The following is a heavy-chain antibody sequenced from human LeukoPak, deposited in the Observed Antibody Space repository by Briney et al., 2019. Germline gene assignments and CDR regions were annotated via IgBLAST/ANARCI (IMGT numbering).Heavy chain of an antibody. D-gene: IGHD2-15*01. J-gene: IGHJ5*02. V-gene: IGHV3-30*18. CDR2: IVYDGNKK. Sequence: PGGSLRLSCAASGFTFSNYGIHWVRQAPGKGLEWGAVIVYDGNKKFYADSVKDRFTISRDNSKNTLYLQTNSLRGEDTAVYYCAKDPKNIVLVGDVNHSLENWFDPWGQGTLVTVSS. CDR1: GFTFSNYG. CDR3: AKDPKNIVLVGDVNHSLENWFDP.